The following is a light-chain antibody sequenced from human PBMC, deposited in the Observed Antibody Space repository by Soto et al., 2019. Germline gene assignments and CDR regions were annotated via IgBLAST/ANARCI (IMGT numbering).Light chain of an antibody. V-gene: IGLV2-23*03. Sequence: QSALTQPASVSGSPGQSITISCTGTSSDVGSYNLVSWYQQHPGKAPKLMIYEGSKRPSGVSNRFSGSKSGNTASLTISGLHAEDEADYYCCSYAGSSKFFGTGTKLTVL. CDR3: CSYAGSSKF. CDR2: EGS. J-gene: IGLJ1*01. CDR1: SSDVGSYNL.